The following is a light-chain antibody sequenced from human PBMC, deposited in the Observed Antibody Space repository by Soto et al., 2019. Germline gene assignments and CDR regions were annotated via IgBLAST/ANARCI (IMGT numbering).Light chain of an antibody. CDR3: QQRSNRPPLT. CDR2: DAS. CDR1: QSVSSY. Sequence: EIVLTQSPATLSLSPGERATLSCRASQSVSSYLAWYQQKPGQAPRPLIYDASNRATGIPSRFSGSGSGTDFTLTISSLEPEDFAVYYCQQRSNRPPLTFGGGTKVEIK. J-gene: IGKJ4*01. V-gene: IGKV3-11*01.